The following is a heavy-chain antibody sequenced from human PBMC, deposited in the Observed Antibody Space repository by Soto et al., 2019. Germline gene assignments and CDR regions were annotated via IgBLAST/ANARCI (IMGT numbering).Heavy chain of an antibody. CDR3: ARHFTVAHTTYYYYGMAV. V-gene: IGHV1-69*13. CDR1: GGTVSSYA. Sequence: ASVKVSCKASGGTVSSYAISWGRQAPGQGLGWMGGIIPIFGTANYAQKFQGRVTITADESTSTAYMELSSLRSEDTAVYSCARHFTVAHTTYYYYGMAVWGQGTTVNVSS. J-gene: IGHJ6*02. D-gene: IGHD4-17*01. CDR2: IIPIFGTA.